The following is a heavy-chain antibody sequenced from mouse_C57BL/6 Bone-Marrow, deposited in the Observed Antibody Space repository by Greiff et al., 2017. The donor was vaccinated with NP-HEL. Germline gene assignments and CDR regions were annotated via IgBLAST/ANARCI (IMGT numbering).Heavy chain of an antibody. Sequence: VKLMESGPGLVAPSQSLSITCTVSGLSLTSYGVDWVRQPPGKGLEWLGVIWGGGSTNYNSALMSRLSICKDNSKSQVFLKMNSLQTDDTAMYYCAKSCGGESYYAMDYWGQGTSVTVSS. V-gene: IGHV2-9*01. CDR3: AKSCGGESYYAMDY. J-gene: IGHJ4*01. CDR1: GLSLTSYG. CDR2: IWGGGST.